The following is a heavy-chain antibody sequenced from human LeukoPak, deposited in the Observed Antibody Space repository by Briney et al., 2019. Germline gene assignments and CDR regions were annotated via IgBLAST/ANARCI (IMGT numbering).Heavy chain of an antibody. CDR2: ISGSGSNT. CDR3: AGKITVAGSRGAYDI. Sequence: PGGSLRLSCAASGFTFSTSAMSWVRQAPGWGLEWVSSISGSGSNTYYADSVKGRFAISRDNSKNTLYLQMNSLRAEDTALYYCAGKITVAGSRGAYDIWGQGTMVTVSS. V-gene: IGHV3-23*01. J-gene: IGHJ3*02. D-gene: IGHD6-19*01. CDR1: GFTFSTSA.